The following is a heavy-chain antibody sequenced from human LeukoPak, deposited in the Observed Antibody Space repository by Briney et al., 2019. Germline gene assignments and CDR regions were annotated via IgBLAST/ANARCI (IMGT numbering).Heavy chain of an antibody. D-gene: IGHD4-17*01. J-gene: IGHJ4*02. Sequence: GGSLRLSCAASGFSFSDAWMSWVRQAPGKGLEWVSTISGTGDNTHYADSVEGRFTISRDNSKNTLYLQMNSLKAEDAALYYCAKGNYGETIDYWGPGTLVTVSS. V-gene: IGHV3-23*01. CDR3: AKGNYGETIDY. CDR2: ISGTGDNT. CDR1: GFSFSDAW.